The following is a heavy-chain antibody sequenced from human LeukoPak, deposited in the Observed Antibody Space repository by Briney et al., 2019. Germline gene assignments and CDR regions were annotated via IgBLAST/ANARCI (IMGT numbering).Heavy chain of an antibody. Sequence: GGSLRLSCAASGFTFSTYEMTWVRQAPGKGLEWVSYISSSGSTIYYADSVKGRFTISRDNARNSLYLQMNSLRAEDTAVYYCAELGITMIGGVWGKGTTVTISS. CDR2: ISSSGSTI. V-gene: IGHV3-48*03. J-gene: IGHJ6*04. D-gene: IGHD3-10*02. CDR1: GFTFSTYE. CDR3: AELGITMIGGV.